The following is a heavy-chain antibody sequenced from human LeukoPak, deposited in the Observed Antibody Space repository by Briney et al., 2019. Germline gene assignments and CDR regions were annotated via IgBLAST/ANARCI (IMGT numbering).Heavy chain of an antibody. J-gene: IGHJ4*02. D-gene: IGHD5-12*01. CDR2: ISSSGGTI. V-gene: IGHV3-48*03. CDR3: ARKQVDSVAMEYYFDY. Sequence: PGGSLRLSCAASGFTFSSYEINWVRQAPGKGLEWVSYISSSGGTIYYADSVKGRLTISRDNAKNSLYLQMNSLRAEDTAVYYCARKQVDSVAMEYYFDYWGQGTLVTVSS. CDR1: GFTFSSYE.